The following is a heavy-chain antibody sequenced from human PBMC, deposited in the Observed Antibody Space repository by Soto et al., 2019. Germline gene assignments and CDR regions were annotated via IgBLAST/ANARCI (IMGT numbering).Heavy chain of an antibody. V-gene: IGHV1-18*01. CDR2: ISAYNGNT. CDR3: ARSYSGSYYDAFDI. Sequence: ASVKVSCKASGYTFTSYGISWVRQAPGQGLEWMGWISAYNGNTNYAQKLQGRVTMTTDTSTRTAYMELRSLRSDDTAVYYCARSYSGSYYDAFDIWGQGTMVTVSS. CDR1: GYTFTSYG. D-gene: IGHD1-26*01. J-gene: IGHJ3*02.